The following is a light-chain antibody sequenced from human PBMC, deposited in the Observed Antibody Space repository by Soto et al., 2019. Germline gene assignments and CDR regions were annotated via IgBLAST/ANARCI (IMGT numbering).Light chain of an antibody. CDR1: QYINNY. J-gene: IGKJ1*01. Sequence: DIQVTQSPSTLSASVGDRVTITCRASQYINNYLAWYQQRPGGPPKLLIYDASSVESGVPSRFSGSGSGTEFTLTISSLQPDDFAAYYCQQYNNYFRTFGQGTKVEIK. CDR2: DAS. CDR3: QQYNNYFRT. V-gene: IGKV1-5*01.